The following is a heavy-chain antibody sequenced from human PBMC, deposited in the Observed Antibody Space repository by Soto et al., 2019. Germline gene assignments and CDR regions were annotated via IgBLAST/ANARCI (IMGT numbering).Heavy chain of an antibody. CDR2: ITSRRYGGTT. V-gene: IGHV3-49*03. CDR3: SRLPREKSGEHTFDL. Sequence: EVQLVESGGNLVQPGRSLRLSCSGSGFTFGDYALSWFRQAPGKGLEWGSFITSRRYGGTTHYAASVKGRFTISRDDSKSIAFLQMSSLKIEDTAMYYCSRLPREKSGEHTFDLWGPGTLVTVS. CDR1: GFTFGDYA. D-gene: IGHD3-10*01. J-gene: IGHJ4*02.